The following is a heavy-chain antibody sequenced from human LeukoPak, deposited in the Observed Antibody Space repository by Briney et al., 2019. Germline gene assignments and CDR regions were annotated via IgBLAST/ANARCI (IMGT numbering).Heavy chain of an antibody. CDR3: ARAASDYDILTGYSHTRFDY. D-gene: IGHD3-9*01. J-gene: IGHJ4*02. Sequence: PSETLSLTCTVSGGSISGYYWNWIRQPAGKGLEWIGRIYISGSTNYNPSLKSRVTMSVDTSKNQFSLKMRSVTAADTAVYYCARAASDYDILTGYSHTRFDYWGQGTLVTVSS. CDR1: GGSISGYY. CDR2: IYISGST. V-gene: IGHV4-4*07.